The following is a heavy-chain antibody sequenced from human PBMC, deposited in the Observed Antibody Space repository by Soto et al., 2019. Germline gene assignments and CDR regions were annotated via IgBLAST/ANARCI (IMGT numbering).Heavy chain of an antibody. CDR2: ISAYNGNT. V-gene: IGHV1-18*04. J-gene: IGHJ6*02. Sequence: GASVKVSCKASGYTFTSYGISWVRQAPGQGLEWMGWISAYNGNTNNAQKLQGRVTMTTDTSTSTAYMELRSLRSDDTAVYYCARDGAHPSEYSSSSDNYYGMDVWGQGTTVTVSS. CDR3: ARDGAHPSEYSSSSDNYYGMDV. CDR1: GYTFTSYG. D-gene: IGHD6-6*01.